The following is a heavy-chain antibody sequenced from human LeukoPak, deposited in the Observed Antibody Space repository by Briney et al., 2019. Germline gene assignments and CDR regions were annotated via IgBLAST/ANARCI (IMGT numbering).Heavy chain of an antibody. Sequence: PGGSLRLSCAASGFIFSSYVMHWVRQAPGKGLEWVAVISYDGSDKYYADSVKGRFTISRDNSKNTLYLQMNSLRAEDTAVYYCAKVQYYYYDSSGYSPALDYWGQGTLVTVSS. V-gene: IGHV3-30*18. CDR3: AKVQYYYYDSSGYSPALDY. CDR2: ISYDGSDK. CDR1: GFIFSSYV. J-gene: IGHJ4*02. D-gene: IGHD3-22*01.